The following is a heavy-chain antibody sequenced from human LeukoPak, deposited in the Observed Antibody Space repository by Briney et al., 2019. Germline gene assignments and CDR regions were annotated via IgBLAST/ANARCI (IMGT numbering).Heavy chain of an antibody. Sequence: GGSLRLSCAASGFTFSSYWMGWVRQAPGKGLEWVANIKQDGSEKYYVDSVKGRFTISRDNAKNSLYLQMNSLRAEDTAVYYCARDRYGSGSDAFDIWGQGTMVTVSS. V-gene: IGHV3-7*01. D-gene: IGHD3-10*01. CDR3: ARDRYGSGSDAFDI. J-gene: IGHJ3*02. CDR2: IKQDGSEK. CDR1: GFTFSSYW.